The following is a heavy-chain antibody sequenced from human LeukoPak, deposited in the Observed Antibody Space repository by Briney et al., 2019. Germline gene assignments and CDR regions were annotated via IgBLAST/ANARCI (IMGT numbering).Heavy chain of an antibody. V-gene: IGHV3-11*01. D-gene: IGHD1-14*01. J-gene: IGHJ6*02. CDR2: ISSSGSTI. CDR3: ARDRTLRPRRLKRPGFAEGHYYGMDV. CDR1: GFTFSDYY. Sequence: GGSLRLSCAASGFTFSDYYMSWIRQAPGKGLEWVSYISSSGSTIYYADSVKGRFTISRDNAKNSLYLQMNSLRAEDTAVYYCARDRTLRPRRLKRPGFAEGHYYGMDVWGQGTTVTVSS.